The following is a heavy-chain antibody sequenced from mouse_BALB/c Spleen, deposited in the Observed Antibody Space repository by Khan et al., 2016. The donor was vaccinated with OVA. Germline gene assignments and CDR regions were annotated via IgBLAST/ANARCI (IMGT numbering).Heavy chain of an antibody. CDR3: ARMARPIN. J-gene: IGHJ2*01. CDR2: INSNGGST. CDR1: GFTFSSYG. V-gene: IGHV5-6-3*01. Sequence: DVHLVESGGGLVQPGGSLKLSCAASGFTFSSYGMSWVRQTPDKRLELVATINSNGGSTYYPDSVKGRFTISRDNAKNTLYLQMSSLKSEDTAMYYCARMARPINWGQGTTLTVSS.